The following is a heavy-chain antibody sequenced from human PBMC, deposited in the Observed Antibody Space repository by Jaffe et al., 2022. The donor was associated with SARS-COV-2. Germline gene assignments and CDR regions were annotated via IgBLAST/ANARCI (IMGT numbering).Heavy chain of an antibody. V-gene: IGHV3-15*01. Sequence: EVQLVESGGGLVKPGGSLRLSCATSGFTFSNAWMNWVRQAPGKGLEWVGRIKSKTDGGTTDYAAPVSGRFTISRDDPNNTLYLQMNSLKSEDTAVYYCTTARYPINCSGGSCYCYWGQGTLVTVSS. D-gene: IGHD2-15*01. J-gene: IGHJ4*02. CDR1: GFTFSNAW. CDR2: IKSKTDGGTT. CDR3: TTARYPINCSGGSCYCY.